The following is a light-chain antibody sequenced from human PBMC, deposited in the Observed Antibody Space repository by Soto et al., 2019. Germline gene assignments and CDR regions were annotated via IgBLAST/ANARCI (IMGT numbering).Light chain of an antibody. V-gene: IGKV1-39*01. CDR2: AVS. CDR3: QQFSSYPLT. CDR1: QTISTY. J-gene: IGKJ4*01. Sequence: DIQMTQSPSSLSASVGDRVTITCRASQTISTYLNWYQQKPGKAPKLLIDAVSSLQSGVPSRFSGSGSGTDFTLTISSLQPEDFAVYYCQQFSSYPLTFGGGTKVEIK.